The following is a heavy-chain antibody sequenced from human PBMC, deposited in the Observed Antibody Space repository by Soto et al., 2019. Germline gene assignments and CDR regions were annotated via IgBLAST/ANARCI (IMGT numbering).Heavy chain of an antibody. V-gene: IGHV3-21*01. J-gene: IGHJ3*02. D-gene: IGHD3-22*01. CDR1: GFTFSSYS. CDR3: ARDRAAVDYYDSSAHWAHDAFDI. Sequence: PGGSLRLSCAASGFTFSSYSMNWVRQAPGKGLEWVSSISSSSSYIYYADSVKGRFTISRDNAKNSLYLQMNSLRAEDTAVYYCARDRAAVDYYDSSAHWAHDAFDIWGQGTMVTVSS. CDR2: ISSSSSYI.